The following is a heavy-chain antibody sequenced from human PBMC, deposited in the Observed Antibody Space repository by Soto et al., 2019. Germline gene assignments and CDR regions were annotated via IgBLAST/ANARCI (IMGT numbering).Heavy chain of an antibody. CDR3: VKDARAEPAKEDFVF. CDR2: ISGSGGRR. CDR1: GFAFSNYA. J-gene: IGHJ4*02. Sequence: EVQLLASGGGLVQPGGSLTLSCAASGFAFSNYAISWVRQAPEKGLEWVSDISGSGGRRNYADSVKGRLTISRDNTDHTIYLQKNSLTAEGADIYDCVKDARAEPAKEDFVFWGQGTLVTVSS. D-gene: IGHD2-15*01. V-gene: IGHV3-23*01.